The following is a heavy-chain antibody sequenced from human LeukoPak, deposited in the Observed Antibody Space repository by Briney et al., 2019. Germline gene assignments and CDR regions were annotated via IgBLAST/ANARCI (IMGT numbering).Heavy chain of an antibody. Sequence: PGGSLRLSCAASGFTFSSYWMSWVRQAPGKGLEWVANIKQDGSEKYYVDSVKGRFTISRDNAKNSLYLQMNSLRAEDTAVYYCASLNSGTSIHDAFDIWGQGTMVTVSS. D-gene: IGHD2-21*02. J-gene: IGHJ3*02. CDR3: ASLNSGTSIHDAFDI. V-gene: IGHV3-7*01. CDR1: GFTFSSYW. CDR2: IKQDGSEK.